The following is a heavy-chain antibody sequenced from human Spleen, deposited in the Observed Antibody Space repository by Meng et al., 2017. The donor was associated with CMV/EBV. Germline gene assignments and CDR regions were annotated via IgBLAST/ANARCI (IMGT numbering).Heavy chain of an antibody. V-gene: IGHV3-49*04. CDR2: IRSNAFGGTT. CDR1: GFTFGDYA. J-gene: IGHJ6*02. Sequence: GGSLRLSCTASGFTFGDYAMSWVRQAPGKGLEWVGFIRSNAFGGTTEYAATVKGRFTISRDDSKSIAYLKMNSLKTEDTAVYYCTSAVGIIVDYGMDAWGQGTPVTVSS. D-gene: IGHD1-26*01. CDR3: TSAVGIIVDYGMDA.